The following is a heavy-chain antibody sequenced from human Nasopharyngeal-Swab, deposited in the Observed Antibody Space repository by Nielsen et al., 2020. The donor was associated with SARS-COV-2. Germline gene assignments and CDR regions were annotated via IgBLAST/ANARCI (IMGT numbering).Heavy chain of an antibody. V-gene: IGHV4-61*02. CDR1: GGSISSSNW. CDR3: ARGLMGYCSSTSCYAGDWFDP. CDR2: IYTSGST. J-gene: IGHJ5*02. D-gene: IGHD2-2*01. Sequence: SETLSLTCAVSGGSISSSNWWSWIRQPAGKGLEWIGRIYTSGSTNYNPSLKSRVTISVDTSKNQFSLKLSSVTAADTAVYYCARGLMGYCSSTSCYAGDWFDPWGQGTLVTVSS.